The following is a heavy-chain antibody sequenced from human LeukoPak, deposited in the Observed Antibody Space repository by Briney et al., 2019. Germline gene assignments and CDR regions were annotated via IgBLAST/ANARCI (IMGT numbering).Heavy chain of an antibody. CDR2: INPKIGDT. Sequence: GALVKVSCKASGYSFTGYYMHWVRQAPGQGLEWMGRINPKIGDTKYAQKFQGRVTMTRDTSISTAYMELSRLRSDDTAVFYCAREGDELFFDYWGQGTLVTVSS. CDR3: AREGDELFFDY. CDR1: GYSFTGYY. V-gene: IGHV1-2*06. D-gene: IGHD1-7*01. J-gene: IGHJ4*02.